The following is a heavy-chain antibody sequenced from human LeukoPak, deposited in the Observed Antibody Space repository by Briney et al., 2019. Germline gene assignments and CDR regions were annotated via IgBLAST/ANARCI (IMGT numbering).Heavy chain of an antibody. J-gene: IGHJ5*02. CDR2: IYTSGST. CDR1: GGSISSGGYY. Sequence: ASETLSLTCTVSGGSISSGGYYWSWIRQPAGKGLEWIGRIYTSGSTYYNPSLKSRVTISVDTSKNQFSLKLSSVTAADTAVYYCARAVHITPNWFDPWGQGTLVTVSS. CDR3: ARAVHITPNWFDP. D-gene: IGHD2-21*01. V-gene: IGHV4-61*02.